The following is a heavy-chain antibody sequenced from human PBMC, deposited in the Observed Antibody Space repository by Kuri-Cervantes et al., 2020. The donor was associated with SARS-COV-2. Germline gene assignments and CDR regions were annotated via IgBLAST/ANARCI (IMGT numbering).Heavy chain of an antibody. Sequence: LSLTCAASGFTFSNYAMSWVRQAPGKGLEWVSGISGSASLSSSANSTYYTDSVKGRFTISRDNSKNTLYLQMNSLRAEDTAVYYCARGLRGNGMDVWGQGTTVTVSS. CDR3: ARGLRGNGMDV. V-gene: IGHV3-23*01. CDR2: ISGSASLSSSANST. J-gene: IGHJ6*02. CDR1: GFTFSNYA.